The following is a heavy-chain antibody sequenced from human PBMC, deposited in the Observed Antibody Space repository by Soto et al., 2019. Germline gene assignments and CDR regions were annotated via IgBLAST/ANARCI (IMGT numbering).Heavy chain of an antibody. J-gene: IGHJ6*02. Sequence: SGTRSLDRPVSGGSRSRWSSYQGWVRQPPRKGLEWIGSIYYSGSTYYNPSLKSRVTISVDTSKNQFSLKLSSVTAADTAVYYCARSSGWRNYYYYGMDVWGQGTTVTVSS. CDR1: GGSRSRWSSY. CDR3: ARSSGWRNYYYYGMDV. V-gene: IGHV4-39*01. D-gene: IGHD6-19*01. CDR2: IYYSGST.